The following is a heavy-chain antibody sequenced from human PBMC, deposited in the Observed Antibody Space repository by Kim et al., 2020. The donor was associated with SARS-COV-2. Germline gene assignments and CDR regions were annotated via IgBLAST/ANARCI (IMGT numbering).Heavy chain of an antibody. CDR1: GFTFSSYA. Sequence: GGSLRLSCAASGFTFSSYAMSWVRQAPGKGLEWVSAISGSGGSTYYADSVKGRFTISRDNSKNTLYLQMNSLRAEDTAVYYCAKDPTHCSSWYFACSYMDVWGKGTTVTVSS. V-gene: IGHV3-23*01. CDR3: AKDPTHCSSWYFACSYMDV. CDR2: ISGSGGST. D-gene: IGHD6-13*01. J-gene: IGHJ6*03.